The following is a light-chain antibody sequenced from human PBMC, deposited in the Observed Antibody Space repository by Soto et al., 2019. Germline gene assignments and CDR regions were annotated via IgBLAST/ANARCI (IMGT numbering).Light chain of an antibody. Sequence: DIQMTQSPSSLSASVGDRVTITCQASHDIDKYLSWYQQKPGKPPKLLIYDASNLEMGVPSRFSGSGSGTDFTFTISSLQPEDIATYYCQQYDDLPPYTFGLGTKVEIK. CDR1: HDIDKY. V-gene: IGKV1-33*01. CDR2: DAS. CDR3: QQYDDLPPYT. J-gene: IGKJ2*01.